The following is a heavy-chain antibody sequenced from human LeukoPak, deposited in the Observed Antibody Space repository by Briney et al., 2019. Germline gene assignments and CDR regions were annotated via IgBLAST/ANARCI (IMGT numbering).Heavy chain of an antibody. D-gene: IGHD2-2*01. J-gene: IGHJ5*02. CDR3: AKEPREYCSSTSCPNWNDP. CDR2: SASGGTT. CDR1: GFTFSSYA. Sequence: GGSLRLSCAASGFTFSSYAMSWVRQAPGKGLEWVSTSASGGTTYYADSVKGRFTISRDNSKNTLYLQMSSLRAEDTAVYYCAKEPREYCSSTSCPNWNDPCGQGTLVTVSS. V-gene: IGHV3-23*01.